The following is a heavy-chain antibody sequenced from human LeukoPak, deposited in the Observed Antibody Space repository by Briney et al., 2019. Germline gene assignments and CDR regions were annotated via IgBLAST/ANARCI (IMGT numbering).Heavy chain of an antibody. CDR2: ISGDGNST. CDR3: AKEKIAAALDH. Sequence: VGSLRLSCAASGFTFYDCAMHWVRQAPGQGLEWVSLISGDGNSTYYADSVKGRFTISRDNSKNSLYLQMNSLTTEDTAFYYCAKEKIAAALDHWGQGTLVTVSS. D-gene: IGHD6-13*01. CDR1: GFTFYDCA. J-gene: IGHJ4*02. V-gene: IGHV3-43*02.